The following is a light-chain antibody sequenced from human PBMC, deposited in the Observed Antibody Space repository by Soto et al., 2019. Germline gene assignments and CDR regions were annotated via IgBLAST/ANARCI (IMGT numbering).Light chain of an antibody. V-gene: IGKV2-28*01. J-gene: IGKJ2*01. CDR3: MQALQTPYA. Sequence: DIVMTQSPLSLPVTPGEPASISCRSSQSLLHSNGYNYLDWYLQKPGQSPQLLIYLGSNRASGVPDRFSGRGAGTDFTVEISRVEAEDVEVYYCMQALQTPYAFGQGTKLEIK. CDR1: QSLLHSNGYNY. CDR2: LGS.